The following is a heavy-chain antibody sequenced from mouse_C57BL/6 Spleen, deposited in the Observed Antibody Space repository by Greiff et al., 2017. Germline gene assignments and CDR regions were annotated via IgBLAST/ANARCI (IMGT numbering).Heavy chain of an antibody. CDR1: GYTFTSYW. CDR3: MATVVAKDWFAY. V-gene: IGHV1-5*01. CDR2: IYPGNSDT. D-gene: IGHD1-1*01. J-gene: IGHJ3*01. Sequence: EVKVVESGTVLARPGASVKMSCKTSGYTFTSYWMHWVKQRPGQGLEWIGAIYPGNSDTSYNQKFKGKAKLTAVTSASTAYMELSSLTNEDSAVYYCMATVVAKDWFAYWGQGTLVTVSA.